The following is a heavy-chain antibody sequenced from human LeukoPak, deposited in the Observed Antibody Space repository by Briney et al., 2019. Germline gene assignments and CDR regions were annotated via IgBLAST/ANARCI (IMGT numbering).Heavy chain of an antibody. V-gene: IGHV3-48*04. Sequence: GGSLRLSCAASGFTFSSYSMNWVRQTPGKGLEWVSYISSSNTIKKYADSVKGRFTISRDNAKNSLYLQMNSLRAEDTALYYCAKDNGDGYYYDSSGSFSTPQNAFDIWGQGTMVTVSS. J-gene: IGHJ3*02. CDR1: GFTFSSYS. CDR3: AKDNGDGYYYDSSGSFSTPQNAFDI. CDR2: ISSSNTIK. D-gene: IGHD3-22*01.